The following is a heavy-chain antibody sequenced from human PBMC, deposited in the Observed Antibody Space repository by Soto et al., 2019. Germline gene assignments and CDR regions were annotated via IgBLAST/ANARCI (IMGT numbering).Heavy chain of an antibody. CDR3: ARLKDSSGYYLEYYFDY. V-gene: IGHV4-39*01. CDR1: GGSISSSSYY. Sequence: PSETPSLTCTVSGGSISSSSYYWGWIRQPPGKGLEWIGSIYYSGSTYYNPSLKSRVTISVDTSKNQFSLKLSSVTAADTAVYYCARLKDSSGYYLEYYFDYWGQGTLVTVSS. J-gene: IGHJ4*02. D-gene: IGHD3-22*01. CDR2: IYYSGST.